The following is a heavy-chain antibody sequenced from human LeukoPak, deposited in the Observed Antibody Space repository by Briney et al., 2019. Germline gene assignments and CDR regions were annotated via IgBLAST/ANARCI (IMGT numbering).Heavy chain of an antibody. Sequence: SGPTLVKPTQTLTLTCTFSGFSLRTPGVGVGWIRQSPGKALEWLAVNYWNDDKSYSPSLKSRLTITKDTSKNQVVLIMTNMDPVDTATYYCAHKGRGSGSYMWGQGTLVTVSS. CDR1: GFSLRTPGVG. V-gene: IGHV2-5*01. D-gene: IGHD3-10*01. J-gene: IGHJ4*02. CDR3: AHKGRGSGSYM. CDR2: NYWNDDK.